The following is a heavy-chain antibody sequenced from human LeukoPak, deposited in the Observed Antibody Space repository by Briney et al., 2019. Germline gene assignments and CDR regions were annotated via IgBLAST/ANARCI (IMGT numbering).Heavy chain of an antibody. CDR1: GGSISSSSYY. J-gene: IGHJ5*02. D-gene: IGHD3-10*01. Sequence: SETLSLTCTVSGGSISSSSYYWSWIRQPPGKGLEWFGEINHSGSTNYNPSLKSRVTISVETSKNQFSLKLSSVTAADTAVYYCARGLVSYYYGSGSLTKRQNWFDPWGQGTLVTVSS. CDR2: INHSGST. V-gene: IGHV4-39*07. CDR3: ARGLVSYYYGSGSLTKRQNWFDP.